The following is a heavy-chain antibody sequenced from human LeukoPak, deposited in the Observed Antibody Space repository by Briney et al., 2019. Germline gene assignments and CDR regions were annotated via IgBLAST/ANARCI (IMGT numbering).Heavy chain of an antibody. CDR2: ISGSGGST. J-gene: IGHJ3*02. V-gene: IGHV3-23*01. D-gene: IGHD3-10*01. Sequence: AGGSLRLSCAASGFTFSSYAMSWVRQAPGKGLEWVSAISGSGGSTYYADSVKGRFTISRDNSKNTLYLQMNSLRAEDTAVYYCAKDRFGYYGSRDAFDIRGQGTMVTVSS. CDR3: AKDRFGYYGSRDAFDI. CDR1: GFTFSSYA.